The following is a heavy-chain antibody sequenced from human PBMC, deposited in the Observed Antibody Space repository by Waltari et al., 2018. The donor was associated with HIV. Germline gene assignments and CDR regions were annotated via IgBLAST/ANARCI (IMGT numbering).Heavy chain of an antibody. V-gene: IGHV1-2*02. J-gene: IGHJ4*02. Sequence: QVQLVQSGAEVKKPGASVKVSCKASGYTFTGYYLHWVRQSPGQGLEWMGWINPNSGGTNYAQKFQGRVTMTRDTSISTAYMELSRLRSDDTAVYYCVLEWWNYEEHDYWGQGTLVTVSS. D-gene: IGHD3-3*01. CDR3: VLEWWNYEEHDY. CDR1: GYTFTGYY. CDR2: INPNSGGT.